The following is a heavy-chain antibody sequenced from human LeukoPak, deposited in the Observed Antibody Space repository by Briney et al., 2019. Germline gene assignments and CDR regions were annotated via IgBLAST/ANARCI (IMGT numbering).Heavy chain of an antibody. J-gene: IGHJ6*02. D-gene: IGHD3-10*01. CDR3: AGVPAKTMVRGVIITHYYYYYGMDV. CDR1: GFTFTDYT. Sequence: GGSLRLSCAASGFTFTDYTMHWVRQAPGKGLEWVSGISWNSGSIGYADSVKGRFTISRDNAKTSLYLQMNSLRAEDTALYYCAGVPAKTMVRGVIITHYYYYYGMDVWGQGTTVTVSS. V-gene: IGHV3-9*01. CDR2: ISWNSGSI.